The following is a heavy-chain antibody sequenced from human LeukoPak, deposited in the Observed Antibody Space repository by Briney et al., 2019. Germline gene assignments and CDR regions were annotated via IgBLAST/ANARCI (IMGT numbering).Heavy chain of an antibody. V-gene: IGHV3-30-3*01. D-gene: IGHD1-26*01. CDR3: EVGATKDSGY. J-gene: IGHJ4*02. Sequence: GGSLRLSCAASGFTFSSYAMHWVRQAPGKGLEWVAVISYDGSNKYYADSVKGRFTISRDNSKNTLYLQMNSLGAEDTAVYYCEVGATKDSGYWGQGTLVTVSS. CDR2: ISYDGSNK. CDR1: GFTFSSYA.